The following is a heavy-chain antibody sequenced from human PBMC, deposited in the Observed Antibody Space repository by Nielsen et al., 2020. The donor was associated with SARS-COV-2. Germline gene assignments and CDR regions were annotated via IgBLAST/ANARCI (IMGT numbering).Heavy chain of an antibody. CDR1: GYTFTDYY. J-gene: IGHJ4*02. Sequence: ASVKVSYKASGYTFTDYYMHWVRQAPGQGLEWMGWINPNSGGTNYAQKFQGWVTMTRDTSISTAYMELSRLRSDDTAVYFCARDRVKHSGYDMGYWGQGTLVTVSS. CDR3: ARDRVKHSGYDMGY. CDR2: INPNSGGT. V-gene: IGHV1-2*04. D-gene: IGHD5-12*01.